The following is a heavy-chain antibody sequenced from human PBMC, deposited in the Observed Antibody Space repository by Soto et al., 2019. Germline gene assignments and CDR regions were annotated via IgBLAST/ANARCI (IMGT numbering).Heavy chain of an antibody. CDR3: ARGNYEFWSGYPD. D-gene: IGHD3-3*01. Sequence: QLQLQESGSGLVKPSQTLSLTCAVSGGSISSGGYSWSWIRQPPGKGLEWIGYIYHSGSTYYNPSLKSRVTISVDRYKNQFSLKLSSVTAADTAVYYCARGNYEFWSGYPDWGQGTLVTVSS. CDR1: GGSISSGGYS. CDR2: IYHSGST. J-gene: IGHJ4*02. V-gene: IGHV4-30-2*01.